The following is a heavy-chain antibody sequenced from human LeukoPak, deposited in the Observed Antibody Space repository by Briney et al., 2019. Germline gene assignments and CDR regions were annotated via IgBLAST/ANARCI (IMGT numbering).Heavy chain of an antibody. J-gene: IGHJ6*03. CDR1: GFTFSSYS. CDR2: IWYDGSNK. V-gene: IGHV3-33*06. Sequence: GGSLRLSCAASGFTFSSYSMNWVRQAPGKGLEWVAVIWYDGSNKYYADSVKGRFTISRDNSKNTLYLQMNSLRAEDTAVYYCAKAGSPHYYYYMDVWGKGTTVTVSS. CDR3: AKAGSPHYYYYMDV.